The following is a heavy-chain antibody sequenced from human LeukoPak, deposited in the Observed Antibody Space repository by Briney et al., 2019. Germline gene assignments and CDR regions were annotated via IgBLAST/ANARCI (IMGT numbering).Heavy chain of an antibody. CDR3: ARLWYYYDSSGYSQNWYFDL. CDR1: GDSISTSKSY. V-gene: IGHV4-39*01. Sequence: PSETLSLTCTVSGDSISTSKSYWGWIRQPPLKGLEWIGSIYYTGNTYYNASLKSRVTISVDTSKNQFSLKLSSVTAADTAVYYCARLWYYYDSSGYSQNWYFDLWGRGTLVTVSS. J-gene: IGHJ2*01. CDR2: IYYTGNT. D-gene: IGHD3-22*01.